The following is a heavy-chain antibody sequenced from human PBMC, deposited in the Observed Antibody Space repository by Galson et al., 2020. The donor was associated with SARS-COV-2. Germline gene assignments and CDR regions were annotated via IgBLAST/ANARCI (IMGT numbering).Heavy chain of an antibody. CDR3: ARVRAARLVYYYMDV. V-gene: IGHV3-21*01. CDR2: ISSSSSYI. CDR1: GFTVSSNY. J-gene: IGHJ6*03. Sequence: GESLKISCAASGFTVSSNYMSWVRQAPGKGLEWVSSISSSSSYIYYADSVKGRFTISRDNVKNSLYLQMNSLRAEDTAVYYCARVRAARLVYYYMDVWGKGTTVTVSS. D-gene: IGHD6-6*01.